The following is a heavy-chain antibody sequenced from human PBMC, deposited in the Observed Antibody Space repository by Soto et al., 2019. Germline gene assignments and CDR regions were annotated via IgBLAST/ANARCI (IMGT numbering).Heavy chain of an antibody. V-gene: IGHV3-33*01. CDR3: ARDLLDYSMDV. CDR1: GFTFSSYG. J-gene: IGHJ6*02. D-gene: IGHD3-10*01. Sequence: QVHLVESGGGVVQPGRSLRLSCAASGFTFSSYGMHWVRQAPGKGLEWVAVIWYDGSNKYYADSVKGRFTISRDNSKHTLYLQMNSLRAEDTAVYYCARDLLDYSMDVWGQGTTVTVSS. CDR2: IWYDGSNK.